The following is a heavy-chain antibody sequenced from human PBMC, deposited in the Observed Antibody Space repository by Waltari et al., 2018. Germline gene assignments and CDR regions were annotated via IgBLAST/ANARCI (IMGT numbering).Heavy chain of an antibody. V-gene: IGHV1-69*12. J-gene: IGHJ5*02. D-gene: IGHD3-16*01. CDR1: GGTFGSYA. Sequence: QVQLVQSGAEVKKPGSSVKVSCKASGGTFGSYAISGVRQAPGEGLEWMGGIIPIFGTAPNYAQKFQGRLPVTADESTATVYMDLSSLRSDDTAVYYCTRRELGGAFDPWGQGTLVTVSS. CDR2: IIPIFGTAP. CDR3: TRRELGGAFDP.